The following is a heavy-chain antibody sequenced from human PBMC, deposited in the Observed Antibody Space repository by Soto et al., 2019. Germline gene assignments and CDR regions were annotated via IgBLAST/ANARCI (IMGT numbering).Heavy chain of an antibody. D-gene: IGHD4-17*01. J-gene: IGHJ5*02. V-gene: IGHV3-21*01. CDR1: GFTFSSYS. CDR3: ARDSPYNYGLTPHWFDP. Sequence: GGSLRLSCAASGFTFSSYSMNWVRQAPGKGLEWVSSISSSSSYIYYADSVKGRFTISRDNAKNPLYLQMNSLRAEDTAVYYCARDSPYNYGLTPHWFDPWGQGTLVTVSS. CDR2: ISSSSSYI.